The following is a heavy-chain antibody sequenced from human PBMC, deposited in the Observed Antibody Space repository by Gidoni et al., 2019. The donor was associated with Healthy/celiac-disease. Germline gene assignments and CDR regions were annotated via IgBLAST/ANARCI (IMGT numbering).Heavy chain of an antibody. D-gene: IGHD4-17*01. CDR1: GGSISSSSYY. V-gene: IGHV4-39*07. CDR3: ARDDYGDYVFY. Sequence: QLQLQESGSGLVKPSETLSLTCTVSGGSISSSSYYWGWIRQPPGKGLEWIGSIYYSGSTYYNPSLKSRVTISVDTSKNQFSLKLSSVTAADTAVYYCARDDYGDYVFYWGQGTLVTVSS. CDR2: IYYSGST. J-gene: IGHJ4*02.